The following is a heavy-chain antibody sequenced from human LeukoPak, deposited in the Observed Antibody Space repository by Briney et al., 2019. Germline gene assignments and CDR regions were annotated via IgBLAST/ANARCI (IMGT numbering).Heavy chain of an antibody. CDR2: ISSSSSYI. CDR1: GFTFSSYS. V-gene: IGHV3-21*01. Sequence: AGGSLRLSCAASGFTFSSYSMNWVRQAPGKGLEWVSSISSSSSYIYYADSVKGRFTISRDNAKNSLYLQMNSLRAEDTAVYYCARAKGKNSSSSMLASLDYFDYWGQGTLVTVSS. CDR3: ARAKGKNSSSSMLASLDYFDY. J-gene: IGHJ4*02. D-gene: IGHD6-6*01.